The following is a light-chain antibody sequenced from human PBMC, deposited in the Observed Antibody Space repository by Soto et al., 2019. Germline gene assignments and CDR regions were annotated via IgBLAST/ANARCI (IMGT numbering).Light chain of an antibody. Sequence: QSVLTQSPSASASPGASVKLTCTLSSGHSDYAIAWHQQQPEKGPRYLMKVTSDGSHTKGDGIPDRFSGSSSGADRYLTLSSPRSDDEADYYCQAWGAGGVFGGGTTLTVL. CDR3: QAWGAGGV. CDR2: VTSDGSH. J-gene: IGLJ3*02. V-gene: IGLV4-69*01. CDR1: SGHSDYA.